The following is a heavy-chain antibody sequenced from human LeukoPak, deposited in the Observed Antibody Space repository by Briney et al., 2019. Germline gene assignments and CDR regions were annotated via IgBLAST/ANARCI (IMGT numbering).Heavy chain of an antibody. CDR3: AGGVVVVVAATPFDY. J-gene: IGHJ4*02. CDR2: IYYSGST. Sequence: SETLSLTCTVSGGSISSGGYYWSWIRQHPGKGLEWIGYIYYSGSTYYNPSLKSRVTISVDTSKNQFSLKLSSVTAADTAVYYCAGGVVVVVAATPFDYWGQGTLVTVSS. D-gene: IGHD2-15*01. CDR1: GGSISSGGYY. V-gene: IGHV4-39*01.